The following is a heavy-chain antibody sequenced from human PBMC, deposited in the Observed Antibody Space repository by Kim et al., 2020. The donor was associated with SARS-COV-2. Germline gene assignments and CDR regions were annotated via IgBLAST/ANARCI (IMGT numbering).Heavy chain of an antibody. J-gene: IGHJ4*02. Sequence: NTNYAQKLQGRVTMTTDTSTSTAYMELRSLRSDDTAVYYSARDEGLRSKDWGQGTLVTVSS. CDR3: ARDEGLRSKD. CDR2: NT. V-gene: IGHV1-18*01. D-gene: IGHD3-3*01.